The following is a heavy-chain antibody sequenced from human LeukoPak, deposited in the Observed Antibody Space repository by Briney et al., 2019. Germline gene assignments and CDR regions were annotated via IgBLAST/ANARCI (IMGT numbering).Heavy chain of an antibody. D-gene: IGHD5-12*01. CDR2: FDPEDGET. V-gene: IGHV1-24*01. Sequence: ASVKVSCKVSGYTLTELSMHWVRQAPGKGLEWMGGFDPEDGETIYAQKFQGRVTMTEDTSTDTAYMELSSLRSEDTAVYYCATLHHRAITILFDYWGQGTLVTVSS. CDR3: ATLHHRAITILFDY. J-gene: IGHJ4*02. CDR1: GYTLTELS.